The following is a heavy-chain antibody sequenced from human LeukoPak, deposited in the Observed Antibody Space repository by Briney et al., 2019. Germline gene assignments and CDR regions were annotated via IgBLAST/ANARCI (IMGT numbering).Heavy chain of an antibody. CDR1: GYTFTNYY. J-gene: IGHJ3*02. Sequence: ASVKVSCKASGYTFTNYYIHWVPQAPGQGLEWMGLINPGGGNTNYAQNFQGRVTMTRDTSASTVYMELSSLRSEDTAIYYCARIRDGYNDAYDIWGQGTVVTVPS. V-gene: IGHV1-46*01. D-gene: IGHD5-24*01. CDR3: ARIRDGYNDAYDI. CDR2: INPGGGNT.